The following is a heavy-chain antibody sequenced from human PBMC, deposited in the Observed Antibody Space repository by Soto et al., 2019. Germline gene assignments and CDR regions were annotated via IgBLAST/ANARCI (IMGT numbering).Heavy chain of an antibody. D-gene: IGHD6-6*01. CDR1: GFTFSSYW. CDR2: IKQDGSEK. CDR3: ARVNRYSSSYYFDY. V-gene: IGHV3-7*05. Sequence: GGSLRLSCAASGFTFSSYWMSWVRQAPGKGLEWVANIKQDGSEKYYVDSVKGRFTISRDNAKNSLYLQMNSLRAEDTAVYYCARVNRYSSSYYFDYWGQGTLVTSPQ. J-gene: IGHJ4*02.